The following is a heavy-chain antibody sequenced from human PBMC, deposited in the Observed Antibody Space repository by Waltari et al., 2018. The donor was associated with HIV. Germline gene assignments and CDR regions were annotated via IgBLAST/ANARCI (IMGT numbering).Heavy chain of an antibody. Sequence: QMQLQESGPRLVKPSETLSLTCTVSGGSITSSSNFWGWIRQTPEKGLDWIGSIYQDGCTYYDPILKDSPLKMRVTIALATAKNLFSLELTSVTATDTAIYYCASSYTYSVWGAVDTWGQGTMVTVSS. CDR2: IYQDGCT. CDR1: GGSITSSSNF. J-gene: IGHJ3*02. V-gene: IGHV4-39*02. CDR3: ASSYTYSVWGAVDT. D-gene: IGHD6-19*01.